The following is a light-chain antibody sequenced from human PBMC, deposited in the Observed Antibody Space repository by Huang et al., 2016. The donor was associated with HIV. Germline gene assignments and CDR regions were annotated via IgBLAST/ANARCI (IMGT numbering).Light chain of an antibody. V-gene: IGKV1-5*01. J-gene: IGKJ1*01. CDR3: QQYNTYPWT. Sequence: DIQMTQSPSTLSASVGDRVTTTCRATQSISYSLAWYQQKPGKAPKLLIYDASNLEGGVPSRFSGSGSGTEFTRTISSLQPDDFATYYCQQYNTYPWTFGQGTKVEIK. CDR2: DAS. CDR1: QSISYS.